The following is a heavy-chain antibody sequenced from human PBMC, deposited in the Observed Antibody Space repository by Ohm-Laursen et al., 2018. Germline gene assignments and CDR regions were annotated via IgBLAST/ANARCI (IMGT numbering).Heavy chain of an antibody. CDR3: ARETPRVT. D-gene: IGHD2-21*01. CDR2: ISWNSGSI. J-gene: IGHJ5*02. V-gene: IGHV3-9*01. Sequence: SLRLSCSASGFTFDDYAMHWVRQAPGKGLEWVSGISWNSGSIGYADSVKGRFTISRDNAKNSLYLQMNSLRAEDTAVYYCARETPRVTWGQGTLVTVSS. CDR1: GFTFDDYA.